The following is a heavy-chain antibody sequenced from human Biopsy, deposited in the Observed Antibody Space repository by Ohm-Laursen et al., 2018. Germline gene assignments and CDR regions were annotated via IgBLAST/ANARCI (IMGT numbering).Heavy chain of an antibody. J-gene: IGHJ4*02. Sequence: SLRLPCTASGFHFSDYYMSWIRQAPGRGLEWVSHISGIGDTTHYADSVKGRFTISRDNSKNSLYLQMNSLRAEDTAVYYCARDLTWGSYFDSWGQGSLVTVSS. CDR2: ISGIGDTT. V-gene: IGHV3-11*01. CDR1: GFHFSDYY. CDR3: ARDLTWGSYFDS. D-gene: IGHD3-16*01.